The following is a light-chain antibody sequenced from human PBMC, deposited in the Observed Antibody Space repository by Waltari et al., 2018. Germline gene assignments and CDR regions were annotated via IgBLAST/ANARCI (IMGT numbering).Light chain of an antibody. Sequence: DIQVTQSPSSLSAAIGDRVTISCRTSQNIKTYLNWYLQKPGKAPKPLIYAASTLLSGVPTRFRCSGSGTDFTLTISSVQVEDVATYVCQQSYSTPLYTTGQGT. J-gene: IGKJ2*01. CDR3: QQSYSTPLYT. CDR2: AAS. CDR1: QNIKTY. V-gene: IGKV1-39*01.